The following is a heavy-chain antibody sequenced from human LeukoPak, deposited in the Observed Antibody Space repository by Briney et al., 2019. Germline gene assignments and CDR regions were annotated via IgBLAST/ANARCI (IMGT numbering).Heavy chain of an antibody. J-gene: IGHJ6*02. V-gene: IGHV3-49*04. CDR1: GFTFSSYA. Sequence: GRSLRLSCAASGFTFSSYAMHWVRQAPGKGLEWVGFIRSKAYGGTTEYAASVKGRFTISRDDSKSIAYLQMNSLITDDTAVYYCSRGPIQLWVHNAMDVWGQGTTVTVSS. D-gene: IGHD1-1*01. CDR3: SRGPIQLWVHNAMDV. CDR2: IRSKAYGGTT.